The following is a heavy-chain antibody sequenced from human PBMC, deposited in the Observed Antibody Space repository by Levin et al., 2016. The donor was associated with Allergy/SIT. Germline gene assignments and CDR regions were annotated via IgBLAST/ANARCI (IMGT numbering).Heavy chain of an antibody. CDR3: ARNFDLSIAAPAATSLGMDV. CDR2: IDPSDSYT. J-gene: IGHJ6*02. D-gene: IGHD6-6*01. Sequence: VRQMPGKGLEWMGRIDPSDSYTNYSPSFQGHVTISADKSISTAYLQWSSLKASDTAMYYCARNFDLSIAAPAATSLGMDVWGQGTTVTVSS. V-gene: IGHV5-10-1*01.